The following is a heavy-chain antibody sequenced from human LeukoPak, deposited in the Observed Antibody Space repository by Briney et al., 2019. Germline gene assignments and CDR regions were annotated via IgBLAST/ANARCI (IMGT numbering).Heavy chain of an antibody. V-gene: IGHV3-74*01. CDR1: GFTSSSYW. CDR3: TRDLMDYDVSTGLHHYYMDV. D-gene: IGHD3-9*01. J-gene: IGHJ6*02. Sequence: PGGSLRLSCAASGFTSSSYWMHWVRQDPRKGLVWVSRINGDGRNINYADSVRGRFTISRDNAKNTLYLQMNTLRVEDTAVYYCTRDLMDYDVSTGLHHYYMDVWGQGTTVTVSS. CDR2: INGDGRNI.